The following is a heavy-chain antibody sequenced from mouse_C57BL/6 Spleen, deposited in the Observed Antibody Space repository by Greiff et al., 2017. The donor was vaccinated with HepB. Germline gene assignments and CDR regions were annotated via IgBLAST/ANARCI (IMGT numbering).Heavy chain of an antibody. J-gene: IGHJ2*01. CDR1: GYTFTDYY. CDR2: IGPGSGST. D-gene: IGHD1-1*01. CDR3: AREGGITTVVAPHFDY. Sequence: QVQLQQSGAELVKPGASVKISCKASGYTFTDYYINWVKQRPGQGLEWIGKIGPGSGSTYYNEKFKGKATLTADKSSSTAYMQLSSLTSEDSAVYFCAREGGITTVVAPHFDYWGQGTTLTVSS. V-gene: IGHV1-77*01.